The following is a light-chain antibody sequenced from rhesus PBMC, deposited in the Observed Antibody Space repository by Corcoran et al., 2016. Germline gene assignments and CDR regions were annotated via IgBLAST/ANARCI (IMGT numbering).Light chain of an antibody. CDR3: QQYLSAPPT. J-gene: IGKJ1*01. V-gene: IGKV1-21*01. CDR1: QDISSW. CDR2: KAS. Sequence: DIQMTQSPSSLSASVGDRVTITCRASQDISSWLAWYQQKPGRAPKLLIYKASSLQGGVPSRFSGSGSGTDFTLTLSSLQPVDFGDYYCQQYLSAPPTFGQGTKVDIK.